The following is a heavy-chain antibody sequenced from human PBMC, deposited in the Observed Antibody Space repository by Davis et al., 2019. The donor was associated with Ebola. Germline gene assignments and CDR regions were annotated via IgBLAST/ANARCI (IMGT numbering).Heavy chain of an antibody. CDR2: IYSGGST. J-gene: IGHJ6*02. D-gene: IGHD5-18*01. V-gene: IGHV3-53*01. Sequence: PGESLKISCAASGFTVSSNYMSWVRQAPGKGLEWVSVIYSGGSTYYADSVKGRFTISRDNSKNTLYLQMNSLRAEDTAVYYCATGGTAMVRFYYYYGMDVWGQGTTVTVSS. CDR3: ATGGTAMVRFYYYYGMDV. CDR1: GFTVSSNY.